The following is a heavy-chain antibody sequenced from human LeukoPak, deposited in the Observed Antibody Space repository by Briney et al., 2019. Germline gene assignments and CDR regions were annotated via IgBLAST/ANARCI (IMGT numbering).Heavy chain of an antibody. J-gene: IGHJ4*02. CDR1: GFTFDDYA. CDR2: ISWNSGTI. D-gene: IGHD4-17*01. V-gene: IGHV3-9*01. CDR3: ARGGTTVTNFEY. Sequence: GGSLRLSCAASGFTFDDYAMHWVRQAPGKGLEWVSGISWNSGTIGYADSVKGRFTISRDNAKNSLYLQMNSLRAEDTAVYYCARGGTTVTNFEYWGQGTLVTVSS.